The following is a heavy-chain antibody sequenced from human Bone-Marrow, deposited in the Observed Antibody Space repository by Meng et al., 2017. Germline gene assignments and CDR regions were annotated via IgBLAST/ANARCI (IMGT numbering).Heavy chain of an antibody. CDR1: GYTSTSYG. CDR2: ISAYNGNT. CDR3: AREGAIQDYDFWSGLTANYYGMDV. D-gene: IGHD3-3*01. Sequence: ASAKVFCKASGYTSTSYGISWVRQAPGQGLEWMGWISAYNGNTNYAQKLQGRVTMTTDTSTSTAYMELRSLRSDDTAVYYCAREGAIQDYDFWSGLTANYYGMDVWGQGTTVTVSS. J-gene: IGHJ6*02. V-gene: IGHV1-18*01.